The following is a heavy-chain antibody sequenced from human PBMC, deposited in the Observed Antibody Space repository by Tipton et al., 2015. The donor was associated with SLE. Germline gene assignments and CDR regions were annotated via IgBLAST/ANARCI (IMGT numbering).Heavy chain of an antibody. D-gene: IGHD3-3*01. V-gene: IGHV4-39*07. CDR2: IYYSGST. Sequence: GSLRLSCTVSGGSISSSSYYWGWIRQPPGKGLEWIGSIYYSGSTYYNPSLKSRVTISVDTSKNQFSLKLSSVTAADTAVYYCATWRGYDFWTGYSPYYFDYWGQGTLVTVSS. CDR1: GGSISSSSYY. CDR3: ATWRGYDFWTGYSPYYFDY. J-gene: IGHJ4*02.